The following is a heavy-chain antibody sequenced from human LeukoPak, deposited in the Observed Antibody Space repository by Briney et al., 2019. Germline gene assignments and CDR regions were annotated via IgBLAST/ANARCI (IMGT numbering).Heavy chain of an antibody. J-gene: IGHJ4*02. CDR3: ARDGSYSPIYYFDY. Sequence: GASVKVSCKASGYTFTSYAMHWVRQAPGQRLEWMGWINAGNGNTKYSRKSQGRVTITRDTSASTAYMELSSLRSEDTAVYYCARDGSYSPIYYFDYWGQGTLVTVSS. CDR2: INAGNGNT. V-gene: IGHV1-3*01. D-gene: IGHD1-26*01. CDR1: GYTFTSYA.